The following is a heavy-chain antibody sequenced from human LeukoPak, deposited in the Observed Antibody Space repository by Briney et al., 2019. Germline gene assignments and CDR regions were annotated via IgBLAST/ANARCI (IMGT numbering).Heavy chain of an antibody. Sequence: GESLKISCKGSGYSFTSYWIGWVRQMPGKGLEWMGIIYPGDSDTRYSPSFQGQVTISADKSISTAYLQWNSLKASDTAVYYCARVYEDPKWLRLRYFDYWGQGTLVTVSS. J-gene: IGHJ4*02. CDR2: IYPGDSDT. CDR1: GYSFTSYW. D-gene: IGHD5-12*01. V-gene: IGHV5-51*01. CDR3: ARVYEDPKWLRLRYFDY.